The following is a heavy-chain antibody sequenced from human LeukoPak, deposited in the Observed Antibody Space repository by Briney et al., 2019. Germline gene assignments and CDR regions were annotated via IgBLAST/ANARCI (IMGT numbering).Heavy chain of an antibody. CDR2: ISSSGSYI. Sequence: KTGGSLRLSCAASRFTFSSYSMNWVRQAPGKGLEWVSSISSSGSYIYYADSVKGRFTISRDNAKNSLYLQMNSLRPEDTAVYYCARDALSEYYYDSIAGYWGQGTPVTVSS. J-gene: IGHJ4*02. CDR1: RFTFSSYS. D-gene: IGHD3-22*01. V-gene: IGHV3-21*01. CDR3: ARDALSEYYYDSIAGY.